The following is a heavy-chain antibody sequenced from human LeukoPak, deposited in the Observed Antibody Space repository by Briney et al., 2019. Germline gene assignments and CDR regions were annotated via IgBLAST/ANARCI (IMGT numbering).Heavy chain of an antibody. CDR2: IYYSGST. J-gene: IGHJ4*02. Sequence: PSETLSLTCTVSGGSISSSYYWGWIRQPPGKGLEWIGSIYYSGSTYYNPSLKSRVTISVDTSKNQFSLKLSSVTAADTAVYYCARSRLEWLSRPNDYYFDYWGQGTLVTVSS. D-gene: IGHD3-3*01. CDR1: GGSISSSYY. V-gene: IGHV4-39*07. CDR3: ARSRLEWLSRPNDYYFDY.